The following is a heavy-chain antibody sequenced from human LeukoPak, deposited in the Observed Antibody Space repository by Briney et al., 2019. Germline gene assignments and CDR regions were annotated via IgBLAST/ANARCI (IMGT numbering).Heavy chain of an antibody. CDR2: MKSKPDGGTT. CDR1: GITFSNAW. D-gene: IGHD6-19*01. V-gene: IGHV3-15*01. CDR3: TTDGYSVAATLDY. Sequence: GGSLRLSCAASGITFSNAWMSWVRQAPGKGLEWVGRMKSKPDGGTTDYAAPVKGRFTLSRDDSKNTVYLQMNSLKTEDAAVYYCTTDGYSVAATLDYWGQGTLVTVSS. J-gene: IGHJ4*02.